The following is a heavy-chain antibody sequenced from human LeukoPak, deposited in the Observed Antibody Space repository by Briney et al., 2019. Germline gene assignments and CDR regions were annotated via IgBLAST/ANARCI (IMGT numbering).Heavy chain of an antibody. CDR1: GFTFRSYG. J-gene: IGHJ5*02. CDR3: ARDLAVAGVWFAP. Sequence: GGSLRLSCAASGFTFRSYGMHWVRQAPGKGLEWVAVIWYDGSNKYYVDSVKGRFIISRDNSKKTLDLQMNSLRAEDTAVYYCARDLAVAGVWFAPWGQGTLVTVSS. V-gene: IGHV3-33*01. D-gene: IGHD6-13*01. CDR2: IWYDGSNK.